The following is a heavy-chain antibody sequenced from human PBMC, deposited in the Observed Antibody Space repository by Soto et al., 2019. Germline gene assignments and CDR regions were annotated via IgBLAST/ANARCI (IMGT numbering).Heavy chain of an antibody. V-gene: IGHV3-30*18. CDR3: AKSPPAVAGYFDY. Sequence: GGSLILSCAASGFTFSSSVMHWVRQDPGKGLEWVAVTSFDGSSGYYADSVRGRFTISRDNSNNTLYLQMNSLRAEDTAVYYCAKSPPAVAGYFDYWGQGTLVTVS. CDR1: GFTFSSSV. J-gene: IGHJ4*02. D-gene: IGHD6-19*01. CDR2: TSFDGSSG.